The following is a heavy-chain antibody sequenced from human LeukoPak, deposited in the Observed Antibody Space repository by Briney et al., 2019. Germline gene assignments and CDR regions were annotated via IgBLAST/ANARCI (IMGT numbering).Heavy chain of an antibody. Sequence: AASVKVSCKASGYTFTGYYMHWVRQAPGQGLEWMGWINPNSGGTNYAQKFQGRVTMTRDTSISTACMELSRLRSDDTAVYYCARLKVGGPHYYYYYGMDVWGQGTTVTVSS. CDR3: ARLKVGGPHYYYYYGMDV. D-gene: IGHD4-23*01. CDR1: GYTFTGYY. CDR2: INPNSGGT. J-gene: IGHJ6*02. V-gene: IGHV1-2*02.